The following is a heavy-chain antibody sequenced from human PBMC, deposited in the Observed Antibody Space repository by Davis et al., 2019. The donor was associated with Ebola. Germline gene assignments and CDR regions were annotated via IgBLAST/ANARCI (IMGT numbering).Heavy chain of an antibody. D-gene: IGHD4-17*01. V-gene: IGHV4-59*08. J-gene: IGHJ4*02. CDR1: AGSLTNSY. CDR3: ARQATVTSPSFDY. Sequence: MPSQTLSLTCSVSAGSLTNSYWSWIRQPPGKGLEWIGFISNSGTTNYNPSLKSRATMSRDTSNNQLSLRLTSVTAADTAVYYCARQATVTSPSFDYWGQGTLVFVSS. CDR2: ISNSGTT.